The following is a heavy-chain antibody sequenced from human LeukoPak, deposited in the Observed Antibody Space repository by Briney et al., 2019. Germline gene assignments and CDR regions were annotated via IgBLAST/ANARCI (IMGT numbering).Heavy chain of an antibody. D-gene: IGHD3-22*01. Sequence: SQTLSLTCAISGDSVSSNSAAWNWIRQSPSRGLEWLGRTYYRSKWYNDYAVSVKSRITINPDTSKNQFSLQLNSVTPEDTAVYYCARDLATYYYDSSGFPQGGAFDIWGQGTMVTVSS. CDR3: ARDLATYYYDSSGFPQGGAFDI. CDR1: GDSVSSNSAA. CDR2: TYYRSKWYN. J-gene: IGHJ3*02. V-gene: IGHV6-1*01.